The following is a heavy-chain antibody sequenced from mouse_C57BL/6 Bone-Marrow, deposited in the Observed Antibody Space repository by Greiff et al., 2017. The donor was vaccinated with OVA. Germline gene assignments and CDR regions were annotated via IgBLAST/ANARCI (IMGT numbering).Heavy chain of an antibody. J-gene: IGHJ1*03. Sequence: QVQLQQPGAELVKPGASVKLSCKASGYTFTSYWMQWVKQRPGQGLEWIGEIDPSDSYTNYNQKIKGKATLTVTTSSSTAYMQLSGLTSEDAAVYYCARGGMGWASHWYFDVWGTGTAVTGAS. CDR1: GYTFTSYW. CDR3: ARGGMGWASHWYFDV. V-gene: IGHV1-50*01. CDR2: IDPSDSYT.